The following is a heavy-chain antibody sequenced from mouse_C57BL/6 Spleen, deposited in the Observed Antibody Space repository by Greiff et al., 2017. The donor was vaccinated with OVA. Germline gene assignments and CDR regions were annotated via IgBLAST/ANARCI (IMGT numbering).Heavy chain of an antibody. V-gene: IGHV1-82*01. CDR3: AREDYGSS. D-gene: IGHD1-1*01. CDR2: IYPGDGDT. J-gene: IGHJ2*01. Sequence: VQLQQSGAELARPGASVKISCKASGYAFSSSWMNWVKQRPGKGLEWIGRIYPGDGDTNYNGKFKGKATLTADKSSSTAYMQLSSLTSEDSAVYFCAREDYGSSWGQGTTLTVSS. CDR1: GYAFSSSW.